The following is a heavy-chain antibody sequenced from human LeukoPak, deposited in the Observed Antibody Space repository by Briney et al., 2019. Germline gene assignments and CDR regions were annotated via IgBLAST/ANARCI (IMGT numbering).Heavy chain of an antibody. D-gene: IGHD2-2*01. Sequence: ASVTVSCKASGYTFTSYGISWVRQAPGQGLEWMGWISAYNGNTNYAQKLQGRVTITTDTSTSTAYMELRSLRSDDTAVYCWARTVVPASTLDPWGQGTLVTVSS. V-gene: IGHV1-18*01. CDR2: ISAYNGNT. J-gene: IGHJ5*02. CDR1: GYTFTSYG. CDR3: ARTVVPASTLDP.